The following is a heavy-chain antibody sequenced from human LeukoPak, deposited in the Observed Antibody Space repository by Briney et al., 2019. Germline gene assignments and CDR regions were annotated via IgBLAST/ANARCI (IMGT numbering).Heavy chain of an antibody. Sequence: GGSLRLSCAASGFTFSSYAMSWVRQAPGRGLEWVSAISGSGGSTYYADSVKGRFTISRDNSKNTLYLQMNSLRAEGTAEYYCAKRSRVAVAGPYYYYYYMDVWGKGTTVTVSS. CDR3: AKRSRVAVAGPYYYYYYMDV. J-gene: IGHJ6*03. CDR2: ISGSGGST. V-gene: IGHV3-23*01. D-gene: IGHD6-19*01. CDR1: GFTFSSYA.